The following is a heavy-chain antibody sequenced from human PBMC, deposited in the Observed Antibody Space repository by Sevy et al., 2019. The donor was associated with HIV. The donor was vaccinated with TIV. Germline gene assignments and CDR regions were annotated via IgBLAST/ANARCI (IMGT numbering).Heavy chain of an antibody. V-gene: IGHV3-30-3*01. CDR3: ARDKGELRGYYGIDV. CDR1: GFTFSSYA. D-gene: IGHD1-26*01. Sequence: GGSLRLSCAASGFTFSSYAMHWVRQAPGKGLEWVAVISYDGSNKYYADSVKGRFTISRDNSKNTLYLQMNSLRAEDTAVYYCARDKGELRGYYGIDVWGQGTTVTVSS. CDR2: ISYDGSNK. J-gene: IGHJ6*02.